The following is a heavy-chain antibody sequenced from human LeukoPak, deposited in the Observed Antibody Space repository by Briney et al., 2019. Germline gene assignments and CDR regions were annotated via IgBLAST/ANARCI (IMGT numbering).Heavy chain of an antibody. CDR3: AKSWNYYDSSGDDALDI. Sequence: GGSLRLSCAASGITFSTYDMSWVRQAPGKGLEWVSGISGSGISTYYADSVKGRFTISRDNSKNTLYLQMNSLRVEDTAVYYCAKSWNYYDSSGDDALDIWGQGTMVTVSS. D-gene: IGHD3-22*01. J-gene: IGHJ3*02. CDR2: ISGSGIST. CDR1: GITFSTYD. V-gene: IGHV3-23*01.